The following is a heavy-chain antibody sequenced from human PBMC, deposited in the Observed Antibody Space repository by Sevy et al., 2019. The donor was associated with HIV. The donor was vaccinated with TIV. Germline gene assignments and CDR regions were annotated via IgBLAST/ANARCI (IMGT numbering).Heavy chain of an antibody. D-gene: IGHD6-6*01. Sequence: LSLTCAASGFTFSSYAMSWVRQAPGKGLEWVSAISGSGGSTYYADSVKGRFTISRDNSKNTLYLQMNSLRAEDTAVYYCAKGQYSSSYYYYGMDVWGQGTTVTVSS. CDR3: AKGQYSSSYYYYGMDV. CDR2: ISGSGGST. J-gene: IGHJ6*02. CDR1: GFTFSSYA. V-gene: IGHV3-23*01.